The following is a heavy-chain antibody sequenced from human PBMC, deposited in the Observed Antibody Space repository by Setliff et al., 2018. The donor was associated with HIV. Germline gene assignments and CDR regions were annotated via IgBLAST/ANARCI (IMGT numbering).Heavy chain of an antibody. J-gene: IGHJ6*03. Sequence: ASVKVSCKASGYTFSRYSMNWVRQAPGQGLEWMGSLNTSTWNPTYAQGFTGRFVFSLDTSLSTAYLEISGLKAEDTALYYCARDSSEYYDIWTGEYHHMDVWGTGTTVTVS. V-gene: IGHV7-4-1*02. CDR2: LNTSTWNP. CDR1: GYTFSRYS. CDR3: ARDSSEYYDIWTGEYHHMDV. D-gene: IGHD3-9*01.